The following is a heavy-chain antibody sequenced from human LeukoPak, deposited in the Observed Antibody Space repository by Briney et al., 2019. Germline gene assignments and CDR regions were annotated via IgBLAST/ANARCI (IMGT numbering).Heavy chain of an antibody. CDR1: CGSISSYY. J-gene: IGHJ4*02. D-gene: IGHD6-13*01. V-gene: IGHV4-59*01. Sequence: PSETLSLTCTVSCGSISSYYWSWIRQPPGKGLEWIGYIYYSGSTNYNPSLKSRVTISVDTSKNQFSLKLSSVTAADTAVYYCARFQSSSFDYWGQGTLVTVSS. CDR3: ARFQSSSFDY. CDR2: IYYSGST.